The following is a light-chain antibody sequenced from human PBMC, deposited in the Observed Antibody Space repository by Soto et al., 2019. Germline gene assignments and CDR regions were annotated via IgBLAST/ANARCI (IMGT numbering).Light chain of an antibody. Sequence: DIVMTQSPDSLAVSLGERATINCKSSQSVLYSSNNKNYLAWYQQKPGQPPKLLMYWAYTRESGVPDRFSGSGSGTEFTLSISSLQAEDVAVYYCQQYYSTPTFGQGTKLEIK. J-gene: IGKJ2*01. CDR2: WAY. CDR3: QQYYSTPT. CDR1: QSVLYSSNNKNY. V-gene: IGKV4-1*01.